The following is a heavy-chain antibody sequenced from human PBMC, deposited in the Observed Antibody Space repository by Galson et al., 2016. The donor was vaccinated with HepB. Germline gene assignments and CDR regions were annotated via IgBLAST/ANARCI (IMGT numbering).Heavy chain of an antibody. J-gene: IGHJ4*02. Sequence: SVKVSCKASGYTFTGYYMHWVRQAPGQGFEWMGRLNPNSGGTDFAQNFQGRVTMTRDTSISTAYMELSSLRSDDTGVYYCARAGVGNSFDYWGQGTLVAVSS. D-gene: IGHD3-10*01. CDR1: GYTFTGYY. V-gene: IGHV1-2*05. CDR3: ARAGVGNSFDY. CDR2: LNPNSGGT.